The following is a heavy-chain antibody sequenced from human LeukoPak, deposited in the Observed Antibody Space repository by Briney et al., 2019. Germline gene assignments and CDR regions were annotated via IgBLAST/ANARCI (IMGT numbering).Heavy chain of an antibody. J-gene: IGHJ4*02. CDR3: ARGVSRGYSGYVGY. D-gene: IGHD5-12*01. Sequence: GGSLRLSCAASGFTFSSYSMNWVRQAPGKGLEWVSSISSSSSYIYYADSVKGRFTISRDNAKNSLYLQMNSLRAEDTAVYYCARGVSRGYSGYVGYWGQGTLVSVSS. CDR1: GFTFSSYS. CDR2: ISSSSSYI. V-gene: IGHV3-21*01.